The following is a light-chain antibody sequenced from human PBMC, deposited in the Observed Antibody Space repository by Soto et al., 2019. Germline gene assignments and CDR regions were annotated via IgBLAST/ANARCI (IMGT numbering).Light chain of an antibody. Sequence: EIVLTQSPGTLSLSPGERATLPCRASQSVSSRYLAWYQQKPGQAPRLLLYGASSRATGIPDRFSGSASGTDFTLTISRLEPEDFAVYYCQQLTDWPPQWTFGQGTKVDIK. V-gene: IGKV3D-20*02. J-gene: IGKJ1*01. CDR2: GAS. CDR3: QQLTDWPPQWT. CDR1: QSVSSRY.